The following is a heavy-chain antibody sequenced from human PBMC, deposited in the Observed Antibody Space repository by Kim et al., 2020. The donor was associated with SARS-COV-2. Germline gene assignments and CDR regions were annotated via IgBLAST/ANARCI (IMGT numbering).Heavy chain of an antibody. CDR1: GYTFTSYD. CDR3: ARDYGGDSGWFDP. J-gene: IGHJ5*02. Sequence: ASVKVSSKASGYTFTSYDLNWVRQATGQGLEWLGWMKPNSGDTGYAQKFQGRLTLTRDTSIGTAYMELSSLRSEDTAVYYCARDYGGDSGWFDPWGQGTLVTVSS. CDR2: MKPNSGDT. V-gene: IGHV1-8*01. D-gene: IGHD2-21*02.